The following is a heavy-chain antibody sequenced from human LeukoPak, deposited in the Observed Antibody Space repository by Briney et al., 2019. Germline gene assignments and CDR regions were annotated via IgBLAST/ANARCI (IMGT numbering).Heavy chain of an antibody. D-gene: IGHD2-15*01. CDR1: VYTFTSYD. CDR3: ARSRVVVVAAFDP. J-gene: IGHJ5*02. Sequence: ASVKVSCKASVYTFTSYDINWVRQATGQGLEWMGWMNPNSGNTGYAQKFQGRVTMTRNTSISTAYMELSSLRSEDTAVYYCARSRVVVVAAFDPWGQGTLVTVSS. CDR2: MNPNSGNT. V-gene: IGHV1-8*01.